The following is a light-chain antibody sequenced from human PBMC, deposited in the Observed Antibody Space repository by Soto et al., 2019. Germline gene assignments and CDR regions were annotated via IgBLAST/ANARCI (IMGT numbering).Light chain of an antibody. Sequence: DIQMTQYPSTLSASVGEGVTISCRASQSISTYLNWYQQKPGTAPKLLIYRASSVKSGVPPRFSGSGSGRDFTLTISSLRPEDIATYFCQHSYSSPPWTFGQGTKVDIK. J-gene: IGKJ1*01. V-gene: IGKV1-39*01. CDR2: RAS. CDR1: QSISTY. CDR3: QHSYSSPPWT.